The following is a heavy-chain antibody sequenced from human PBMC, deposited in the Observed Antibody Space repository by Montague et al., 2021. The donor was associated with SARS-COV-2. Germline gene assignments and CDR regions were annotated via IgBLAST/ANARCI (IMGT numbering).Heavy chain of an antibody. V-gene: IGHV6-1*01. D-gene: IGHD6-19*01. CDR2: TYYRSKWYS. Sequence: CAISGDSVSIKSVAGGWLRQSPSRALEALGRTYYRSKWYSDYAPSVRGRLTVNPDASKNEFSLELNYVTPEDTAVYYCVRYSGWFYFDFWGQGTLVTVSS. J-gene: IGHJ4*02. CDR3: VRYSGWFYFDF. CDR1: GDSVSIKSVA.